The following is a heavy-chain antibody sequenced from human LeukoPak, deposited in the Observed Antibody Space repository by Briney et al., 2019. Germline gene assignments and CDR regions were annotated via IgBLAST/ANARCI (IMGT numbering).Heavy chain of an antibody. Sequence: GGSLRLSCAASGFTFSSYWMSWVRQAPGKGLEWVANIKQDGSEKYYVDSVKGRFTISRDNAKNTLYLQMNSLRAEDTAVYYCARADTAMVRIKDEYFQHWGQGTLVTVSS. CDR3: ARADTAMVRIKDEYFQH. D-gene: IGHD5-18*01. CDR2: IKQDGSEK. CDR1: GFTFSSYW. J-gene: IGHJ1*01. V-gene: IGHV3-7*03.